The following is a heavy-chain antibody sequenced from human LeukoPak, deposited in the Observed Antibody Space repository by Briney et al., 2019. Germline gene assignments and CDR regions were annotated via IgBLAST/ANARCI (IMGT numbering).Heavy chain of an antibody. CDR2: IHYSGST. Sequence: SETLSLTCSISDGSISSYYWNWIRQSPGKGLEWIGHIHYSGSTHYNSALQSRVSISIDTSKSHFTLRLRSVTAADTAVYYCARWGHFETSGFFVVEYWGQGALVTVSS. CDR1: DGSISSYY. V-gene: IGHV4-59*01. CDR3: ARWGHFETSGFFVVEY. D-gene: IGHD5-12*01. J-gene: IGHJ4*02.